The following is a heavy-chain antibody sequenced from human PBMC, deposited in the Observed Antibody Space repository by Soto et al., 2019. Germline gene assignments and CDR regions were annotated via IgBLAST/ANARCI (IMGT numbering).Heavy chain of an antibody. D-gene: IGHD6-6*01. J-gene: IGHJ6*03. CDR1: GFIFSNYG. Sequence: GGSLRLSCAASGFIFSNYGMHWVRQAPGKGLEWVALISYDGSNKYYTDSVKGRFTISRDNSKNTLYLQMNSLRAEDTAAYYCAKPPFSEYYFHMDVWGKGTTVTVSS. V-gene: IGHV3-30*18. CDR3: AKPPFSEYYFHMDV. CDR2: ISYDGSNK.